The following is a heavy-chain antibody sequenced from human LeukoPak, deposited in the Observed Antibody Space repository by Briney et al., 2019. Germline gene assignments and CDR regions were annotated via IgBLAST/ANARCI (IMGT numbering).Heavy chain of an antibody. CDR1: GYSLTSYW. CDR3: ARHSSGWTFDP. V-gene: IGHV5-10-1*01. D-gene: IGHD6-19*01. J-gene: IGHJ5*02. CDR2: VDPSDSYT. Sequence: GESLKISCKGSGYSLTSYWISWVRQMPAKGLEWMGRVDPSDSYTNYSPSFQGHVSISADKFISTAYLQWSSLKASDTAMYYCARHSSGWTFDPWGQGTLVTVSS.